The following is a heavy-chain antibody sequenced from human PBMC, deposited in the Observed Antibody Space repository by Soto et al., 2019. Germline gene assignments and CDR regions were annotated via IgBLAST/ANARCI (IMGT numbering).Heavy chain of an antibody. D-gene: IGHD5-18*01. CDR2: IIPVFGTV. J-gene: IGHJ6*02. V-gene: IGHV1-69*13. CDR1: GGTLSSYV. CDR3: ARAQRIQLWASGMDV. Sequence: SVKVSCKASGGTLSSYVISWVRQAPGQGLEWMGGIIPVFGTVNYAQKFQGRVTITADESTTTAYMELRSLRSEDAAVYYCARAQRIQLWASGMDVWGQGTTVTVYS.